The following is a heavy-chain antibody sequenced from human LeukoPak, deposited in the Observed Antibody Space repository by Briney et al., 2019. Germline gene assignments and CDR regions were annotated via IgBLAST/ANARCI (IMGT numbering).Heavy chain of an antibody. Sequence: SETLSLTCTVSGYSISSGYYWGWIRQPPGKGLEWIGSIYHSGSTNYNPSLKSRVTISVDTSKNQFSLKLSSVTAADTAVYYCARLLRAPYYYDSSGYTWGQGTLVTVSS. D-gene: IGHD3-22*01. V-gene: IGHV4-38-2*02. CDR1: GYSISSGYY. CDR3: ARLLRAPYYYDSSGYT. CDR2: IYHSGST. J-gene: IGHJ5*02.